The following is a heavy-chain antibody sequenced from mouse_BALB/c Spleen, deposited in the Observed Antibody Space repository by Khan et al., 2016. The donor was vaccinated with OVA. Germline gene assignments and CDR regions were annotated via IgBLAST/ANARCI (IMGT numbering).Heavy chain of an antibody. Sequence: MQLEESGPELVKPGASVKISCRASGYIFTDYILDWVKQSHGKSLEWIGYIFPNNGDSDYNQKFKTRATLNVDISSSTAYMELRSLTSEDSAIYYCVRSGYSAFAYGGQGTLVTVSA. V-gene: IGHV1S29*02. CDR3: VRSGYSAFAY. CDR2: IFPNNGDS. J-gene: IGHJ3*01. D-gene: IGHD1-2*01. CDR1: GYIFTDYI.